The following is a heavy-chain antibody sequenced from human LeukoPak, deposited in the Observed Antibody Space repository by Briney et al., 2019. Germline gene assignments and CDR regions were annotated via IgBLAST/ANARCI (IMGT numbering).Heavy chain of an antibody. V-gene: IGHV3-23*01. CDR3: AREGYSGGRRDSPPYYFDY. CDR2: ISGSGGST. Sequence: PGGSLRLSCAASGFTFSSYAMSWVRQAPGKGLEWVSAISGSGGSTYYADSVKGRFTISRDNSKNTLYLQMNSLRAEDTAVYYCAREGYSGGRRDSPPYYFDYWGQGTLVTVSS. D-gene: IGHD3-10*01. J-gene: IGHJ4*02. CDR1: GFTFSSYA.